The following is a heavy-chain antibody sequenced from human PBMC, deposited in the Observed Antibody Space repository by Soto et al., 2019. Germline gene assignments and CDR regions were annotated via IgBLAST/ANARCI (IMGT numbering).Heavy chain of an antibody. Sequence: SETLSLTCTVSGGSISSYYWSWIRQTPGKGLEWIGYIFYFGSTNYNPSLKSRVTLSIDTSKNQLSLKLSSVTAADTAVYYFARHSPDFDWLSQFDYWGQGTLGTVS. CDR1: GGSISSYY. V-gene: IGHV4-59*08. CDR3: ARHSPDFDWLSQFDY. CDR2: IFYFGST. J-gene: IGHJ4*02. D-gene: IGHD3-9*01.